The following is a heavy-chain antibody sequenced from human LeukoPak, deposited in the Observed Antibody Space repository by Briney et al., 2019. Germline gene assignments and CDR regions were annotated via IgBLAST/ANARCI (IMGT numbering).Heavy chain of an antibody. V-gene: IGHV1-69*06. CDR3: ARDGCSSTSCYDY. D-gene: IGHD2-2*01. CDR1: GGTFSSYA. CDR2: IIPIFGTT. J-gene: IGHJ4*02. Sequence: ASVKVSCKASGGTFSSYAISWVRQAPGQGLEWMGGIIPIFGTTNYAQKFQDRVTITADKSTSTAYMELSSLRSEDTAVYYCARDGCSSTSCYDYWGQGTLVTVSS.